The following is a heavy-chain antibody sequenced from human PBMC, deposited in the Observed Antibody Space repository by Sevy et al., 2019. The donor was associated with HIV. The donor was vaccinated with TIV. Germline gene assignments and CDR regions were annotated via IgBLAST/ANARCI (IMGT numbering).Heavy chain of an antibody. CDR2: IRSKANSYAT. CDR1: GFTFSGSA. J-gene: IGHJ6*02. V-gene: IGHV3-73*01. Sequence: GGSLRLSCAASGFTFSGSAMHWVRQASGKGLEWVGRIRSKANSYATAYAASVKGRLTISRDDSKNTAYLQMNSLKTEDTAVYYCTRHRGYSYGRKTQNQNYYYYGMDVWGQGTTVTVSS. CDR3: TRHRGYSYGRKTQNQNYYYYGMDV. D-gene: IGHD5-18*01.